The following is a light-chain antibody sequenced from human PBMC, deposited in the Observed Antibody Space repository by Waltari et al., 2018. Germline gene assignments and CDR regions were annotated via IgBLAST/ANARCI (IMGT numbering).Light chain of an antibody. CDR2: WAS. CDR1: QSVLYSSNNKNY. J-gene: IGKJ1*01. V-gene: IGKV4-1*01. CDR3: KQYDSTSWT. Sequence: DIVMTQSPDSLAVSLGERATINCKSSQSVLYSSNNKNYLAWYQQKPGQPPKLLIYWASTREAGVPDRFSGSGSGTEITLTSSSLQAEDVAVYYCKQYDSTSWTVGQGTKVEIK.